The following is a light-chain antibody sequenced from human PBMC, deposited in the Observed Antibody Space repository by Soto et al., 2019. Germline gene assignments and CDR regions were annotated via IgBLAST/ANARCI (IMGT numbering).Light chain of an antibody. V-gene: IGKV1-39*01. J-gene: IGKJ1*01. CDR1: QSSSSY. Sequence: DIQMTQSPSSLSASVGDRVTITCRASQSSSSYLNWYQQKPGKAPKLLIYAASSLQSGVPSRFSRSGSGTDFTLTISCLQPEDFATYYCQQSYSTPGTFGQGTKVDIK. CDR3: QQSYSTPGT. CDR2: AAS.